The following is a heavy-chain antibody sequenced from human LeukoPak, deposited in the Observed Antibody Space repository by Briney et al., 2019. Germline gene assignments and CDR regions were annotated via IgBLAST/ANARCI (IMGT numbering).Heavy chain of an antibody. Sequence: ASVKVSCKASGGTFTSYDINWVRQATGQGLEWMGWMNPNSGNTGYAQKFQGRVTITRNTSISTAYMELSSLRSEDTAVYYCARRVVVPAAIGYYYYMDVWGKGTTATVSS. D-gene: IGHD2-2*02. CDR2: MNPNSGNT. CDR3: ARRVVVPAAIGYYYYMDV. V-gene: IGHV1-8*03. J-gene: IGHJ6*03. CDR1: GGTFTSYD.